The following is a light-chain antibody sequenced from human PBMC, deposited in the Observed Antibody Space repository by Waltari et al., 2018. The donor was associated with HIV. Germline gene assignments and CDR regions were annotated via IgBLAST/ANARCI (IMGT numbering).Light chain of an antibody. CDR3: QSADSSGTYV. CDR1: LFAQES. Sequence: SYELLQPPSVSVSAGQTARITCSGDLFAQESGYWYQQRPGLAPVLLIYHDTERSSGLPERFSGSSSGTTFTLTISGVQAEDEADYYCQSADSSGTYVFGTGTKVTVL. J-gene: IGLJ1*01. CDR2: HDT. V-gene: IGLV3-25*03.